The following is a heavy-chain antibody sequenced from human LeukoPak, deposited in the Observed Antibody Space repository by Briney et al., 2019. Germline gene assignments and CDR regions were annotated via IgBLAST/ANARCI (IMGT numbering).Heavy chain of an antibody. D-gene: IGHD3-16*02. CDR2: VNGNGGST. V-gene: IGHV3-23*01. Sequence: GGSLRLSCAASGFSFSTYAMSWVRQAPGKGLEWVSGVNGNGGSTSYADSVKGRFTTFRDNSKNTVYLQMNSLRVEDTAVYYCAKSLYGGCDYWGQGTVVTVSS. CDR1: GFSFSTYA. J-gene: IGHJ4*02. CDR3: AKSLYGGCDY.